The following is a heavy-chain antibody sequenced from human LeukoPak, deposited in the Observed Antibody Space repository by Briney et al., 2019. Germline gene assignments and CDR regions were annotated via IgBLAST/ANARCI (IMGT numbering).Heavy chain of an antibody. D-gene: IGHD3-10*01. CDR3: ARTVEVRGVFGASYYFDY. J-gene: IGHJ4*02. V-gene: IGHV2-70*04. CDR2: IDWDDDK. Sequence: SGPTLVNPTRTLTLTCTFSGFSLSTSGMRVSWIRQPPGKALEWLARIDWDDDKFYSTSLKTRLTISKDTSKNQVVLTMTNMDPVDTATYYCARTVEVRGVFGASYYFDYWGQGTLVTVSS. CDR1: GFSLSTSGMR.